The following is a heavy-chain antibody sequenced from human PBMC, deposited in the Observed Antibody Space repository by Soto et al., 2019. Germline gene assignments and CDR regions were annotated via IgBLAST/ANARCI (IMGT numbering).Heavy chain of an antibody. V-gene: IGHV1-2*04. J-gene: IGHJ5*02. D-gene: IGHD6-6*01. CDR2: INPNSGGT. Sequence: ASVKVSCKASGYTFTGYYMHWVRQAPGQGLEWMGWINPNSGGTNYAQKFQGWVTMTRDTSISTAYMELSRLRSDDTAVYYCARTLYSSSSEWLDPWGQGTLVTVSS. CDR1: GYTFTGYY. CDR3: ARTLYSSSSEWLDP.